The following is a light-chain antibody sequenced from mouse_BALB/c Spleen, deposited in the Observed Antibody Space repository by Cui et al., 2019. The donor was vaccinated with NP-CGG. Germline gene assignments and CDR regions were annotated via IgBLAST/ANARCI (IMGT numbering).Light chain of an antibody. Sequence: LVTQASALTTSPGETVTLTCRSSTGAVTTSNYANWVQEKPDHLFTGLIGGTNNRAPGVPARFSGSLIGDKAALTITGAQTEDEAIYFCALWYSNHWVFGGGTKLTVL. J-gene: IGLJ1*01. CDR3: ALWYSNHWV. CDR1: TGAVTTSNY. CDR2: GTN. V-gene: IGLV1*01.